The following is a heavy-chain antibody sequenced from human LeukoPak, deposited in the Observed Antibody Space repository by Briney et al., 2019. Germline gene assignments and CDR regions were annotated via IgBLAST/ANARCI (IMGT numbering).Heavy chain of an antibody. D-gene: IGHD3-3*02. V-gene: IGHV3-11*04. CDR2: ISNIGSTT. CDR1: GLTLSNYY. Sequence: GGSLRLSCAASGLTLSNYYMSWIRQAPGKGLEWVSYISNIGSTTHHADSVKGRFTISRDNAKNSLYLQMNSLRAEDTAVYYCASDISNKGFDYWGQGTLVTVSS. J-gene: IGHJ4*02. CDR3: ASDISNKGFDY.